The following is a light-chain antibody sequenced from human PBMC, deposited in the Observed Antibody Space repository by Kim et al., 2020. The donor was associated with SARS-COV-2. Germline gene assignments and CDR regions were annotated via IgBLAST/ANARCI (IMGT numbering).Light chain of an antibody. CDR1: KLGDKY. V-gene: IGLV3-1*01. CDR2: QDS. Sequence: VSPGQTASITCSGDKLGDKYACWYQQKPGQSPVLVIYQDSKRPSGIPEQFSGSNSGNTATLTISGTQAMDEADYYGQAWDSSAAYVFGSGTKVTVL. CDR3: QAWDSSAAYV. J-gene: IGLJ1*01.